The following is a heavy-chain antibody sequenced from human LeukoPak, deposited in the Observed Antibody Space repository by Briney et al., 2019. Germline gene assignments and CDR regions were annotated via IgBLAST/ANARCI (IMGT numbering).Heavy chain of an antibody. D-gene: IGHD3-22*01. J-gene: IGHJ4*02. Sequence: KASETLSLTCVVSGGSINSTKWWSWVRQPPGKGLDWIGEIYHSGSTNYNASVKGRVTISIDRSKNQFSLKLSSVTAADTGVYYCARGDSSGYPDFWGQGALVTVSS. CDR3: ARGDSSGYPDF. V-gene: IGHV4/OR15-8*02. CDR1: GGSINSTKW. CDR2: IYHSGST.